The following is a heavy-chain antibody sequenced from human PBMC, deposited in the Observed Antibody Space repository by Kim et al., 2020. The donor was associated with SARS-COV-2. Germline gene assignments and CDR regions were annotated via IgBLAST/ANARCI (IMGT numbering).Heavy chain of an antibody. CDR3: VLANGSGSYSADY. CDR1: GGTFSSYA. Sequence: SVKVSCKASGGTFSSYAISWVRQAPGQGLEWMGGIIPIFGTANYAQKFQGRVTITADESTSTAYMELSSLRSEDTAVYYCVLANGSGSYSADYWGQGTLVTVSS. D-gene: IGHD3-10*01. V-gene: IGHV1-69*13. J-gene: IGHJ4*02. CDR2: IIPIFGTA.